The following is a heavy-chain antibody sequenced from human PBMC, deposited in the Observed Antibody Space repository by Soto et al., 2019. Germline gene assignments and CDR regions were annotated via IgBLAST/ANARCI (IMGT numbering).Heavy chain of an antibody. Sequence: GGSLRLSYAASGFTFSSYAMSWVRQAPGKGLEWVSAISGSGGSTYYADSVKGRFTISRDNSKNTLYLQMNSLRAEDTAVYYCAKDRGDFWSGPDAFDIWGQGTMVTVSS. CDR1: GFTFSSYA. V-gene: IGHV3-23*01. J-gene: IGHJ3*02. CDR2: ISGSGGST. CDR3: AKDRGDFWSGPDAFDI. D-gene: IGHD3-3*01.